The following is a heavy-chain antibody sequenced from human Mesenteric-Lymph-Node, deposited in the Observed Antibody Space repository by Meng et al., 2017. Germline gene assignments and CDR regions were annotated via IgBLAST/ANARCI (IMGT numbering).Heavy chain of an antibody. CDR3: AKVASSGWCFDY. V-gene: IGHV3-23*01. D-gene: IGHD6-19*01. Sequence: GESLKISCAASGFTFSSYAMSWVRQAPGKGLEWVSAISGSGGSTYYADSVKGRFTISRDNSKNTLYLQMNSLRAEDTAVYYCAKVASSGWCFDYWGQGTLVTV. CDR1: GFTFSSYA. J-gene: IGHJ4*02. CDR2: ISGSGGST.